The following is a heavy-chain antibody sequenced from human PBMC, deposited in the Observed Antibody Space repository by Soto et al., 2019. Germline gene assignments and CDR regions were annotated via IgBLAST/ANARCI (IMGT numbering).Heavy chain of an antibody. Sequence: SETLSLTCTVSGGSISSSSGYWGWIRQPPGKGLEWIGSIYYSGSTYYNPSLKSRVTISVDTSKNQFSLKLSSVTAADTAVYYCARIWFGELLRYYYMDVWGKGTTVTVSS. D-gene: IGHD3-10*01. CDR3: ARIWFGELLRYYYMDV. J-gene: IGHJ6*03. CDR2: IYYSGST. CDR1: GGSISSSSGY. V-gene: IGHV4-39*01.